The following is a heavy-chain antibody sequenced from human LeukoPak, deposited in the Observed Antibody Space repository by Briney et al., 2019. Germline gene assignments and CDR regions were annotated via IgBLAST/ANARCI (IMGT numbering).Heavy chain of an antibody. CDR2: IIPIFGTA. CDR3: ARDRGYCRGGSCGRYYYGMDV. CDR1: GGTFSSYA. D-gene: IGHD2-15*01. Sequence: SVKVSCKASGGTFSSYAISWVRQAPGQGLEWMGGIIPIFGTANYAQKFQGRVTITADKSTSTAYMELSSLRSEDTAVYYCARDRGYCRGGSCGRYYYGMDVWGKGTTVTVSS. V-gene: IGHV1-69*06. J-gene: IGHJ6*04.